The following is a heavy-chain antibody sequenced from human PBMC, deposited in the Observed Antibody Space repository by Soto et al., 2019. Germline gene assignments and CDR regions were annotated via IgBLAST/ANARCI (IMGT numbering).Heavy chain of an antibody. Sequence: SVKVSCKASGGTFSSYTISWVRQAPGQGLEWMGRIIPILGIANYAQKFQGRVTITADKSTGTAYMELSSLRSEDTAVYYCARGANAYGSGSYYNFRSGDAFDIWGQGTMVTVSS. CDR3: ARGANAYGSGSYYNFRSGDAFDI. V-gene: IGHV1-69*02. CDR1: GGTFSSYT. D-gene: IGHD3-10*01. J-gene: IGHJ3*02. CDR2: IIPILGIA.